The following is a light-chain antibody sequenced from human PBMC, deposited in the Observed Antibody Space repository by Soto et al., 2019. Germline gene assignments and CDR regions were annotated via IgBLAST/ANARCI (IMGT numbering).Light chain of an antibody. Sequence: QSVLTKSPSASASLGASVKLTCTLSSGHSSYAIAWHQQQPEKGPRYLMNLNSDGSHSKGDGIPDRFSGSSSGAERYLTISSLQSEDEADYYCKTWGTGIVVFGGGTKLTVL. V-gene: IGLV4-69*01. CDR2: LNSDGSH. CDR1: SGHSSYA. CDR3: KTWGTGIVV. J-gene: IGLJ2*01.